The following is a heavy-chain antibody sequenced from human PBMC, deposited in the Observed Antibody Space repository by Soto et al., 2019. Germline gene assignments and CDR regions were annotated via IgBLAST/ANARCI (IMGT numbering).Heavy chain of an antibody. CDR2: IYTSGST. V-gene: IGHV4-4*07. CDR1: GGSISSYY. J-gene: IGHJ4*02. CDR3: ARGGRNYYDSSGYYHFFDY. D-gene: IGHD3-22*01. Sequence: SETLSLTCTVSGGSISSYYWSWIRQPAGKGLEWIGRIYTSGSTNYNPSLKSRVTMSVDTSKNQFSLKLSSVTAADTAVYYCARGGRNYYDSSGYYHFFDYWGQGAMVTV.